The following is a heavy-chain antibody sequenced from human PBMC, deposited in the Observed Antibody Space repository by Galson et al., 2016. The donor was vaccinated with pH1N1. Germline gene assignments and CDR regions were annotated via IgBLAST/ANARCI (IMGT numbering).Heavy chain of an antibody. Sequence: SVKVSCKASGYIFTRDYFHWVRQAPGQGLEWMGVIDPSNGGTTFAQKFQGLVTMTRDTSTSTEYMEVSGLKSDDTAVYYCIRDLGRLRDFWGQGTLVTVSS. CDR2: IDPSNGGT. CDR3: IRDLGRLRDF. V-gene: IGHV1-46*03. J-gene: IGHJ4*02. D-gene: IGHD7-27*01. CDR1: GYIFTRDY.